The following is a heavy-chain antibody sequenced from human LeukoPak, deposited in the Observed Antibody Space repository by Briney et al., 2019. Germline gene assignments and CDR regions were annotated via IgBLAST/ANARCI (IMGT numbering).Heavy chain of an antibody. D-gene: IGHD2-15*01. CDR2: ISGSGGST. CDR3: AKDSIPPYCSGGSCYYY. V-gene: IGHV3-23*01. Sequence: PGGSLRLSCAASGFTFSSYSMNWVRQAPGKGLEWVSAISGSGGSTYYADSVKGRFTISRDNSKNTLYLQMNSLRAEDTAVYYCAKDSIPPYCSGGSCYYYWGQGTLVTVSS. J-gene: IGHJ4*02. CDR1: GFTFSSYS.